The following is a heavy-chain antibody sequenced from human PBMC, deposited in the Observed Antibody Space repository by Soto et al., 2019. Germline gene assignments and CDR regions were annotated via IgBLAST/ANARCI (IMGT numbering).Heavy chain of an antibody. CDR1: GYTFTSYA. V-gene: IGHV1-3*01. CDR2: INAGNGNT. Sequence: ASVKVSCKASGYTFTSYAMHWVRQAPGQRLEWMGWINAGNGNTKYSQKFQGRVTITRDTSASTAYMELSSLRSEDTAVYYCASSYSNYALIDYYYYGTDVWCQGTTVTVSS. J-gene: IGHJ6*02. D-gene: IGHD4-4*01. CDR3: ASSYSNYALIDYYYYGTDV.